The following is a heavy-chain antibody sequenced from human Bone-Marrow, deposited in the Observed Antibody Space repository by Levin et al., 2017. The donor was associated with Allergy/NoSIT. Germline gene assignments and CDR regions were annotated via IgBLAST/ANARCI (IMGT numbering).Heavy chain of an antibody. J-gene: IGHJ4*02. Sequence: HAGGSLRLSCAASGFTFSSYAMHWVRQAPGKGLEWVAVISYDGSNKYYADSVKGRFTISRDNSKNTLYLQMNSLRAEDTAVYYCARDGPWFDYWGQGTLVTVSS. CDR1: GFTFSSYA. V-gene: IGHV3-30-3*01. CDR3: ARDGPWFDY. CDR2: ISYDGSNK.